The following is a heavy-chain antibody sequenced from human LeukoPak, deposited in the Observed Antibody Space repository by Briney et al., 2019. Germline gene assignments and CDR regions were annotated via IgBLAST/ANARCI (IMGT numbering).Heavy chain of an antibody. Sequence: ASVKVSCKASGYTFTGYYMHWVRQAPGQGLEWMGWINPNSGGTNYAQKFQGWVTMTRDTSISTAYMELSRLRSDDTAVYYCARTRYSGYDSLNFDYWGQGTLVTVSS. CDR2: INPNSGGT. D-gene: IGHD5-12*01. CDR3: ARTRYSGYDSLNFDY. V-gene: IGHV1-2*04. J-gene: IGHJ4*02. CDR1: GYTFTGYY.